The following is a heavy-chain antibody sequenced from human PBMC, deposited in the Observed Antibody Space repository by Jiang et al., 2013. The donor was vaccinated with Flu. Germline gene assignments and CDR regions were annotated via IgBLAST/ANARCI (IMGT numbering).Heavy chain of an antibody. Sequence: LLKPSETLSLTCAVYGGSFSGYYWSWIRQPPGKGLEWIGEINHSGSTNYNPSLKSRVTISVDTSKNQFSLKLSSVTAADTAVYYCASGARYDYVWGSYRKVWAFDIWGQGTMVTVSS. V-gene: IGHV4-34*01. CDR1: GGSFSGYY. D-gene: IGHD3-16*02. J-gene: IGHJ3*02. CDR2: INHSGST. CDR3: ASGARYDYVWGSYRKVWAFDI.